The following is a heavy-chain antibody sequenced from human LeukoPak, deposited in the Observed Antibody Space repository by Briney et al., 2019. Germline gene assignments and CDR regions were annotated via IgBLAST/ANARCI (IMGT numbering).Heavy chain of an antibody. D-gene: IGHD3-16*01. J-gene: IGHJ4*02. Sequence: ASVKVTCKACGYNFTIYGVTWVRQAPGQGLDWVGWISAHDGNTTYVQKLQGRVTVTTDTATSTAYMELRSLRSDDTAVYYCARGEGGGSPLMLVSPFDYWGQGTLVTVSS. V-gene: IGHV1-18*01. CDR1: GYNFTIYG. CDR2: ISAHDGNT. CDR3: ARGEGGGSPLMLVSPFDY.